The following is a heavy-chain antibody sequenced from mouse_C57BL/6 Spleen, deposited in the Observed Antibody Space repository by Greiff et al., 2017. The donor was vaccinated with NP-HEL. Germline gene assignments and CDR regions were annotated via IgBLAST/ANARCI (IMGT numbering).Heavy chain of an antibody. V-gene: IGHV2-2*01. Sequence: VQLVESGPGLVQPSQSLSITCTVSGFSLTSYGVHWVRQSPGKGLEWLGVIWSGGRTDYNAAFISRLSISKDNSKSQVFFKMNSLQADDTAIYYCARYSTHFDYWGQGTTLTVSS. CDR1: GFSLTSYG. CDR2: IWSGGRT. CDR3: ARYSTHFDY. J-gene: IGHJ2*01. D-gene: IGHD2-5*01.